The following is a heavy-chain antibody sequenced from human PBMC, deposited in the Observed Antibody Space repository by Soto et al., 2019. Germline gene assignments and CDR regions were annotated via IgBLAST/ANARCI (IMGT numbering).Heavy chain of an antibody. D-gene: IGHD3-10*01. CDR1: GFTFSNAW. Sequence: GGSLRLSCAASGFTFSNAWMSWVRQAPGKGLEWVGRIKSKTDGGTTDYAAPVKGRITISRDDSKKTQYLQMNSLKSDDIAVYYCTTTMVRGLFGLNWFDPWGQGT. CDR2: IKSKTDGGTT. V-gene: IGHV3-15*01. J-gene: IGHJ5*02. CDR3: TTTMVRGLFGLNWFDP.